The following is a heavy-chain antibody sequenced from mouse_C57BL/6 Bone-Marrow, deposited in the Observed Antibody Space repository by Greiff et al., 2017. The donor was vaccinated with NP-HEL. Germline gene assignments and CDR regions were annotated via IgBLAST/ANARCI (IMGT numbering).Heavy chain of an antibody. V-gene: IGHV2-2*01. CDR2: IWSGGST. J-gene: IGHJ3*01. CDR1: GFSLTSYG. Sequence: QVQLQQSGPGLVQPSQSLSITCTVSGFSLTSYGVHWVRQSPGKGLEWLGVIWSGGSTDYNAAFISRLSISKDNSKSQVFFKMNSLQADDTAIYYCARNFGYDYDGSLAYWGQGTLVTVSA. D-gene: IGHD2-4*01. CDR3: ARNFGYDYDGSLAY.